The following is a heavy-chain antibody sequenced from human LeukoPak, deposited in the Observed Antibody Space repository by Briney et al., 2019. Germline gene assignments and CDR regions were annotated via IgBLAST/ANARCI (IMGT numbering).Heavy chain of an antibody. D-gene: IGHD5-18*01. Sequence: EGSLRLSCAASGFTFSSYAMHWVRQAPGKGLEWVAVISYDGSNKYYADSVKGRFTISRDNSKNTLYLQMNSLRAEDTAVYYCAKYALVGYSYGYPDYWGQGTLVTVSS. CDR2: ISYDGSNK. V-gene: IGHV3-30-3*02. CDR3: AKYALVGYSYGYPDY. CDR1: GFTFSSYA. J-gene: IGHJ4*02.